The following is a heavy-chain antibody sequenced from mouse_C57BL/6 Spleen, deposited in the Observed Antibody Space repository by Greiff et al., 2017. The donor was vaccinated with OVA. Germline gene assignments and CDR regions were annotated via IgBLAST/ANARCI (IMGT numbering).Heavy chain of an antibody. V-gene: IGHV1-80*01. CDR1: GYAISSYW. D-gene: IGHD1-1*01. Sequence: QVQLKESGAELVKPGASVKISCKASGYAISSYWMNWVKQRPGKGLEWIGQIYPGDGDTNYNGKFKGKATLTADKSSSTAYMQLSSLTSEDSAVYFCAREGTTGVAFDYWGQGTTLTVSS. J-gene: IGHJ2*01. CDR3: AREGTTGVAFDY. CDR2: IYPGDGDT.